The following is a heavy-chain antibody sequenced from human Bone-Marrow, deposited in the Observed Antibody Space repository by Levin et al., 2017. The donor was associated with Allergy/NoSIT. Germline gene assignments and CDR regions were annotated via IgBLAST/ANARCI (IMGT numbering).Heavy chain of an antibody. CDR3: ATGQGHLVGPP. D-gene: IGHD6-6*01. CDR2: MNPKSGNT. V-gene: IGHV1-8*01. Sequence: PGESLKISCKASGDTFSSYDINWVRQASGQGLEWMGWMNPKSGNTVYAQKFQGRVTMTRNTPISTAYMDLSSLRSDDTAVYYCATGQGHLVGPPRGQGTLVTVSS. J-gene: IGHJ5*02. CDR1: GDTFSSYD.